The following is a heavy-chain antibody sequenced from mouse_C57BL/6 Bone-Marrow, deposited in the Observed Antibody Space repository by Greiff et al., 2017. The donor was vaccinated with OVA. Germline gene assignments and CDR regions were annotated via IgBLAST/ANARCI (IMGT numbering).Heavy chain of an antibody. Sequence: QVQLQQPGAELVKPGASVKLSCKASGYTFTSYWMHWVKQRPGQGLEWIGMIHPNSGSTNYNEKFKSKATLTVDKSSSTAYMQLSSLTSEDSAVYYCARWTKAVVATSSMDYWGQGTSVTVSS. CDR2: IHPNSGST. D-gene: IGHD1-1*01. CDR1: GYTFTSYW. J-gene: IGHJ4*01. CDR3: ARWTKAVVATSSMDY. V-gene: IGHV1-64*01.